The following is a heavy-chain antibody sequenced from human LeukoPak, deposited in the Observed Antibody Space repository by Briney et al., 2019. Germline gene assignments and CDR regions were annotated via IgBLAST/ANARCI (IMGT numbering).Heavy chain of an antibody. CDR2: ISSSGSNI. J-gene: IGHJ4*02. CDR1: GFTFSSYS. D-gene: IGHD2-2*01. Sequence: GGSLRLSCAASGFTFSSYSMNWVRQAPGKGLEWVSYISSSGSNIHYADSVKGRFTISRDNAKNSLFLQMNSLRDDGTAVYYCARRYCTSASCPQGYWGQGTLVTVSS. V-gene: IGHV3-48*02. CDR3: ARRYCTSASCPQGY.